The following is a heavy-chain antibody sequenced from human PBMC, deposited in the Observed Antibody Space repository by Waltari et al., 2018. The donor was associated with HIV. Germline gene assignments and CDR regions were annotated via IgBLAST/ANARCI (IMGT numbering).Heavy chain of an antibody. CDR2: SDWNGDDL. J-gene: IGHJ6*02. V-gene: IGHV3-20*04. Sequence: EAQLVESGGGVARPGGSLRLSCVAYGFHFSESNMNWVRQAPGMGGGWVASSDWNGDDLRYADSVKGRFLISRDNTQDSLHLRMTSLRIEDTAQYFCTRDGPYYYFGFDVWGHGVSVTVSS. CDR3: TRDGPYYYFGFDV. CDR1: GFHFSESN.